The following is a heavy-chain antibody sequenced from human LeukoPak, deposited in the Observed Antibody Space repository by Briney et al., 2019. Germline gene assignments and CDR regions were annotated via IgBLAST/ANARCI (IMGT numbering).Heavy chain of an antibody. Sequence: GASVKVSCKASGYTFTGYYMHWVRQAPGQGLEWMGWINPNSGGTNYAQKFQGRVTMTRDTSISTAYMELSRLRSDDTAVYYCARVNPGIAASLDYWGQGTLVTVSS. CDR3: ARVNPGIAASLDY. D-gene: IGHD6-13*01. V-gene: IGHV1-2*02. CDR2: INPNSGGT. J-gene: IGHJ4*02. CDR1: GYTFTGYY.